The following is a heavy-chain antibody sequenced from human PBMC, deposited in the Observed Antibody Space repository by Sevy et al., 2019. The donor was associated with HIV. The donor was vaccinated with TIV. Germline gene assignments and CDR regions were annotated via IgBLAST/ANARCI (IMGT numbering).Heavy chain of an antibody. CDR3: AKDIEDSSSLYEVGYFDY. CDR2: ISYDGSNK. Sequence: GESLKISCAASGFTFSSYGMHWVRQAPGKGLEWVAVISYDGSNKYYADSVKGRFTISRDNSKNTLYLKMNSLRAEDTAVYYCAKDIEDSSSLYEVGYFDYWGQGTLVTVSS. CDR1: GFTFSSYG. J-gene: IGHJ4*02. V-gene: IGHV3-30*18. D-gene: IGHD6-13*01.